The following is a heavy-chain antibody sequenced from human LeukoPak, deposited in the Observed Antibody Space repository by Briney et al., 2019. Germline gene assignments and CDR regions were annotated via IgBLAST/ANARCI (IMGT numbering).Heavy chain of an antibody. V-gene: IGHV4-59*08. CDR2: IYYSGST. J-gene: IGHJ4*02. D-gene: IGHD4-17*01. CDR3: ARHSLLGGDYDC. Sequence: KPSETLSLTCTVSGGSISSYYWSWIRQPPGKGLEWIGYIYYSGSTNYNPSLKSRVTISVDTSKNQFSLKLSSVTAADTAVYYCARHSLLGGDYDCWGQGTLVTVSS. CDR1: GGSISSYY.